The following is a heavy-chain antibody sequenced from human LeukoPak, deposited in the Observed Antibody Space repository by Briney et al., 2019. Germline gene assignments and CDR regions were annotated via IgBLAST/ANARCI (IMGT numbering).Heavy chain of an antibody. D-gene: IGHD1-1*01. CDR3: ARSFTDNFFFEN. CDR2: IYSSGSP. CDR1: GASISSYY. V-gene: IGHV4-59*08. Sequence: SETLSLSCTVSGASISSYYWTWIRQLPGKGLEWLGYIYSSGSPNYNPSLKSRVTMSVDTSKNQSSLNLSSVTAADTAVYYCARSFTDNFFFENWGQGTLVTVSS. J-gene: IGHJ4*02.